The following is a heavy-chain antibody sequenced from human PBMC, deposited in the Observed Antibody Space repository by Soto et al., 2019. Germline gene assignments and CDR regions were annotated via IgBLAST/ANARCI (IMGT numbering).Heavy chain of an antibody. J-gene: IGHJ5*02. CDR1: GGSISSYY. V-gene: IGHV4-4*07. Sequence: SPTRSLTRTVSGGSISSYYWSWIRQPAGKGLEWIVRIYTSGSTNYNPSLKSRVTISVDTSKNQFSLKLSSVTAADTAVYYCAGAKGYSYGYGWLDPWGQGTRVTVSS. CDR3: AGAKGYSYGYGWLDP. D-gene: IGHD5-18*01. CDR2: IYTSGST.